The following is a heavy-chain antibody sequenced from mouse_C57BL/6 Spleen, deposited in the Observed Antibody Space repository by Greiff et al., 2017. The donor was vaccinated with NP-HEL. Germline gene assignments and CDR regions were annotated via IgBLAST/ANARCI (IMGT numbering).Heavy chain of an antibody. V-gene: IGHV2-3*01. CDR2: IWGDGST. CDR1: GFSLTSYG. CDR3: AKKTMITTVPYFDY. D-gene: IGHD2-4*01. Sequence: VKVVESGPGLVAPSQSLSITCTVSGFSLTSYGVSWVRQPPGKGLEWLGVIWGDGSTNYHSALISRLSISKDNSKSQVFLKLNSLQTDDTATYYCAKKTMITTVPYFDYWGQGTTLTVSS. J-gene: IGHJ2*01.